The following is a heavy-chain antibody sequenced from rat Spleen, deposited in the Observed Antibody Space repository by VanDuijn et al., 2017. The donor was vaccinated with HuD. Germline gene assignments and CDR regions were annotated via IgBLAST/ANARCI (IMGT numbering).Heavy chain of an antibody. Sequence: QVQLKESGPGLVLPSQTLSLTCTVAGFSLTSYNVHWVRQPPGKDLEWMGVIWNTGGTQYNSALKSRLSISKDTSKSQVFLKMTSLQTEDTATYYCVRANRESYAHFDHWGQGVMVTVSS. CDR2: IWNTGGT. CDR3: VRANRESYAHFDH. D-gene: IGHD1-12*01. V-gene: IGHV2-41*01. J-gene: IGHJ2*01. CDR1: GFSLTSYN.